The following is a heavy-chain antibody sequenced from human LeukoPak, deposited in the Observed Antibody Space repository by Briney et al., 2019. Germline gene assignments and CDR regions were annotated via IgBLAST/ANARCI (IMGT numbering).Heavy chain of an antibody. D-gene: IGHD4-17*01. CDR1: GFTFRSYE. J-gene: IGHJ4*02. CDR3: ARGHRASLRSGSYFEY. Sequence: GGSLRLSCATSGFTFRSYEMNCVRQAPGKGLEWVSCIISSGSTIYYADSVKGRFAISRDNAKKSLYLQMNSLRAEDTAVYYCARGHRASLRSGSYFEYWGQGTLLTVSS. V-gene: IGHV3-48*03. CDR2: IISSGSTI.